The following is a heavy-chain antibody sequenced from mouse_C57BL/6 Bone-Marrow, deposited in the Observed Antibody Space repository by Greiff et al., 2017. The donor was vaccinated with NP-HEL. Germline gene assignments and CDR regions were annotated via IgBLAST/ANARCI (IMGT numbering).Heavy chain of an antibody. D-gene: IGHD1-1*01. CDR2: ISDGGSYT. J-gene: IGHJ2*01. CDR1: GFTFSSYA. Sequence: EVKLVESGGGLVKPGGSLKLSCAASGFTFSSYAMSWVRQTPEKRLEWVATISDGGSYTYYPDNVKGRFTISRDNAKNNLYLQMSHLKSEDTAMYYCARDRITTVSLDYWGQGTTLTVSS. V-gene: IGHV5-4*01. CDR3: ARDRITTVSLDY.